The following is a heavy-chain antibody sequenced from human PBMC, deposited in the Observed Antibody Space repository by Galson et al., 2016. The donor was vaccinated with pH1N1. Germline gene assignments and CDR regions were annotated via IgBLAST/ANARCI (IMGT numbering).Heavy chain of an antibody. J-gene: IGHJ6*02. Sequence: SVKVSCKASGGTFSNSAISWVRQAPGRGLEWMGGISPIFGSINYAQRFQGRVTVSADIFTNTAYMELSRLRSEDTAIYYCATAGPLVREILYYSYAMDVWGQGTRVTVSS. V-gene: IGHV1-69*06. CDR3: ATAGPLVREILYYSYAMDV. D-gene: IGHD3-10*01. CDR1: GGTFSNSA. CDR2: ISPIFGSI.